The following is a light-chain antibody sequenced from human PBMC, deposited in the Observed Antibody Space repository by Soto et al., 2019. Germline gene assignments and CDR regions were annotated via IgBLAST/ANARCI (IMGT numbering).Light chain of an antibody. CDR2: ATS. CDR1: QDINKY. J-gene: IGKJ2*01. Sequence: DIQMTQSPSSLSAAVGDRVTITCRASQDINKYLNWYRQTPGQAPNLLILATSTLHSGVPSSFSGSRSGTDFSLNISSLQPEDFATYYCQQSYSPPYTFGQGTKLEFK. CDR3: QQSYSPPYT. V-gene: IGKV1-39*01.